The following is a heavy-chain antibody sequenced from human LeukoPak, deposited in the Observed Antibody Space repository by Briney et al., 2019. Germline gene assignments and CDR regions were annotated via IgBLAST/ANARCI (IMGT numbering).Heavy chain of an antibody. J-gene: IGHJ6*02. CDR2: IIPILGIA. CDR1: GGTFSSYA. D-gene: IGHD2-2*01. CDR3: ARDRGYCSSTSCLHSYYGMDV. V-gene: IGHV1-69*04. Sequence: ASVKVSCKASGGTFSSYAISRVRQAPGQGLEWMGRIIPILGIANYAQKFQGRVTITADKSTSTAYMELSSLRSEDTAVYYCARDRGYCSSTSCLHSYYGMDVWGQGTTVTVSS.